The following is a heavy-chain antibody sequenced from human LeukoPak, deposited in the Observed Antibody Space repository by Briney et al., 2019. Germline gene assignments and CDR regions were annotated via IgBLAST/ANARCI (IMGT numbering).Heavy chain of an antibody. Sequence: SETLSLTCTVSGGSISSYYWSWIRQPPGKGLEWIGYIYYSGSTNYNPSLKSRVTISVDTSKNQFSLKLSSVTAADTAVYYCARRGYSYGYRGYWYFDLWGRGTLVTVSS. V-gene: IGHV4-59*08. D-gene: IGHD5-18*01. CDR1: GGSISSYY. J-gene: IGHJ2*01. CDR3: ARRGYSYGYRGYWYFDL. CDR2: IYYSGST.